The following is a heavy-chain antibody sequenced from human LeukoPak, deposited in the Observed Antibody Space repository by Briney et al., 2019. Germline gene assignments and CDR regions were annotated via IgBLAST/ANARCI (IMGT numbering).Heavy chain of an antibody. J-gene: IGHJ4*02. CDR2: IYYSGST. CDR1: GGSISSSSYY. V-gene: IGHV4-39*01. Sequence: SETLSLTCTVSGGSISSSSYYWGWIRQPPGKGLEWIGSIYYSGSTYYNPSLKSRVTISVDTSKNQFSLKLSSVTAADTAVYYCARPPYYDSSGGGYWGQGTLVTVSS. CDR3: ARPPYYDSSGGGY. D-gene: IGHD3-22*01.